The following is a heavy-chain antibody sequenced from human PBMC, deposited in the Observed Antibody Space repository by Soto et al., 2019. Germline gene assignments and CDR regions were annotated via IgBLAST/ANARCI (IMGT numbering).Heavy chain of an antibody. J-gene: IGHJ4*02. CDR1: GGSISSSSYY. Sequence: SETLSLTCTVSGGSISSSSYYWGWIRQPPGKGLEWIGSIYYSGSTYYNPSLKSRVTISVDTSKNQFSLKLSSVTAADTAVYYCARHVDNWKGGAIDYWGQGTLVTVSS. CDR3: ARHVDNWKGGAIDY. CDR2: IYYSGST. D-gene: IGHD1-1*01. V-gene: IGHV4-39*01.